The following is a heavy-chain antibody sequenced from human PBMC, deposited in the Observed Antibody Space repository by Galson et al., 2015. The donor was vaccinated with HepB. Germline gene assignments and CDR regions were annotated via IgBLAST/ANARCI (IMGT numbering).Heavy chain of an antibody. D-gene: IGHD1-26*01. Sequence: SVKVSCKASGYTFITYYMHWVRQAPGQGLEWLGIIRPSGDDGTTYAQKFQGRVTMTRDTSTSTVYMDLNSLRSEDTAVYYCVREYRGGSFDSWGQGTLVTVSS. CDR2: IRPSGDDGT. CDR3: VREYRGGSFDS. J-gene: IGHJ4*02. V-gene: IGHV1-46*01. CDR1: GYTFITYY.